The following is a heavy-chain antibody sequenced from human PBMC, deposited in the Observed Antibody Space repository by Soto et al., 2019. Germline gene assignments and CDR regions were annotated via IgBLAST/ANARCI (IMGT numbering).Heavy chain of an antibody. CDR1: GFSFSDYS. D-gene: IGHD2-15*01. Sequence: EVQLLESGGGLVHPGGSLRLSCVASGFSFSDYSMTWVRQGPGRGLEWVATLTRTGTTFYADSVKGRFTISRDNNRNTLSLQMYNLRAEDTASYYCAKRATTVPTPGNYFDCWGQGTLVTVSS. J-gene: IGHJ4*02. CDR2: LTRTGTT. CDR3: AKRATTVPTPGNYFDC. V-gene: IGHV3-23*01.